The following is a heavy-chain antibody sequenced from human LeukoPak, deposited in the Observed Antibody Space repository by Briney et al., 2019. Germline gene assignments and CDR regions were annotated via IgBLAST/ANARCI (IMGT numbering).Heavy chain of an antibody. CDR2: ISSSGNTM. Sequence: QSGGSLRLSCAASGFTFSNYNMNWVRQAPGKGLEWVSYISSSGNTMYYADSVKGRFAISRDNAKNSLYLQMDSLRAEDTAVYYCARESGATYCGGGCFFGFDYWGRGTLVTVSS. D-gene: IGHD2-21*02. V-gene: IGHV3-48*04. CDR1: GFTFSNYN. CDR3: ARESGATYCGGGCFFGFDY. J-gene: IGHJ4*02.